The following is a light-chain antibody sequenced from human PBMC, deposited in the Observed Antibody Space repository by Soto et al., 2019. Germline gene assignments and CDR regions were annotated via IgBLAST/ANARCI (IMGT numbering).Light chain of an antibody. J-gene: IGKJ2*01. V-gene: IGKV1-39*01. Sequence: DIQMTQSPSSLSASLGDRVTITCRASQSINSYLNWYQQEEGKAPKLLIYAATSLQSGVPSRFSGSGSGTEFTLTISSLQPGDFATYYCQQSYNSPYTFGLGTKVDIK. CDR3: QQSYNSPYT. CDR2: AAT. CDR1: QSINSY.